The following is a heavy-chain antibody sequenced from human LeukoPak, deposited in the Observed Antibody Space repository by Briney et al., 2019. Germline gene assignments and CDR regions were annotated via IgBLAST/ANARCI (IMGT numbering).Heavy chain of an antibody. D-gene: IGHD5-24*01. CDR3: ARGRDGPFDY. V-gene: IGHV3-66*01. Sequence: GGSLRLSCAASGFTFSSYGMSWVRQAPGKGLEWVSVIYSGGSTYYADSVKGRFTISRDNSKNTLYLQMNSLRAEDTAVYYCARGRDGPFDYWGQGTLVTVSS. CDR1: GFTFSSYG. J-gene: IGHJ4*02. CDR2: IYSGGST.